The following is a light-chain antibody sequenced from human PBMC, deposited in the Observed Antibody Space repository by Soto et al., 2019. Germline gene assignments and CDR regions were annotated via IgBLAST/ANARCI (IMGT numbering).Light chain of an antibody. V-gene: IGLV2-8*01. Sequence: QSALTQPPSASGSPGQSVTISCTGTSSDVGGYNYVPRYQQHSGKAPKLMIYEVSKRPSGVPDRFSGSKSGNTSSLTVSGLQSEDDAGYYRSSYARSNNLASVFCGGPTLTVL. J-gene: IGLJ2*01. CDR1: SSDVGGYNY. CDR2: EVS. CDR3: SSYARSNNLASV.